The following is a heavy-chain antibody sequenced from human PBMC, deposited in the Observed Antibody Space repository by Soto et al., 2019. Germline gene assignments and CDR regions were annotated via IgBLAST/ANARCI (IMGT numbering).Heavy chain of an antibody. D-gene: IGHD1-26*01. CDR1: GFTFSSYA. V-gene: IGHV3-23*01. CDR3: AKRGWDYYGMDV. Sequence: VQLLESGGGLVQPGGSLRLSCAASGFTFSSYAMTWVRQAPGKGLEWVSAISGSGGRTYYADSVKGRFTIFRDNSKNTLYLQMNSLRAEDTAAYYCAKRGWDYYGMDVWGQGTTVTVSS. J-gene: IGHJ6*02. CDR2: ISGSGGRT.